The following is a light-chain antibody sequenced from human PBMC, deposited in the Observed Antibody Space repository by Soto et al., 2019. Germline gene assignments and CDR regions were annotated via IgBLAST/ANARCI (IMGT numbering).Light chain of an antibody. CDR2: WAS. Sequence: DIVMTQSPDSLAVSLGERATINCKSSQSVSNYLTWYQQKPGQPPKLLIYWASTRESRVPDRFSGSGSGTDFTLTISSLQAEDVAVYYCQQFYSSPFAFGPGTKVDLK. J-gene: IGKJ3*01. CDR1: QSVSNY. V-gene: IGKV4-1*01. CDR3: QQFYSSPFA.